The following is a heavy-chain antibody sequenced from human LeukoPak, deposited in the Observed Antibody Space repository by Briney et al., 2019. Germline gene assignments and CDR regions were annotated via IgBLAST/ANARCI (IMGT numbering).Heavy chain of an antibody. V-gene: IGHV4-39*07. Sequence: TSETLSLTCTVSGGSISSSSYYWGWIRQPPGKGLEWIGSIYYSGSTYYNPSLKSRVTISVDTSKNQFSLKLSSVTAADTAVYYCARISSGWYADPWGQGTLVTVSS. J-gene: IGHJ5*02. D-gene: IGHD6-19*01. CDR2: IYYSGST. CDR3: ARISSGWYADP. CDR1: GGSISSSSYY.